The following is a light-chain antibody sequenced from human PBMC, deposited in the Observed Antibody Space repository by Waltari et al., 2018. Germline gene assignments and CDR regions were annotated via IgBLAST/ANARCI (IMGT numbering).Light chain of an antibody. CDR1: GGSIARNY. CDR3: QSYDSNESVV. CDR2: DDD. J-gene: IGLJ2*01. Sequence: FILTQPHSVSESPGKTVTISCTRSGGSIARNYVQWYQQRPGSAPPPVLYDDDQRPAGVPDRFSGSIDSSSNSASLTISELKTEDEADYYCQSYDSNESVVFGGGTKLTVL. V-gene: IGLV6-57*04.